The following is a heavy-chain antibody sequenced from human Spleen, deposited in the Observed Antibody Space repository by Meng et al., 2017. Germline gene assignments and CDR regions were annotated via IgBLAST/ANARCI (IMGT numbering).Heavy chain of an antibody. CDR2: IYSGGST. D-gene: IGHD4/OR15-4a*01. J-gene: IGHJ4*02. CDR1: GFTVSSNY. CDR3: ARFEYGPDKYFDY. Sequence: EVPLVETGGGLIQPGGSLRLSCAASGFTVSSNYMSWVRQAPGKGLEWVSVIYSGGSTYYADSVKGRFTISRDNSKNTLYLQMNSLRAEDTAVYYCARFEYGPDKYFDYWGQGTLVTVSS. V-gene: IGHV3-53*02.